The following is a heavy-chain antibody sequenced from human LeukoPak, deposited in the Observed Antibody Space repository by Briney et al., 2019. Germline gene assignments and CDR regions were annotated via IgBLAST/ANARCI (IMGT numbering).Heavy chain of an antibody. Sequence: GESLKISCKGSGYSFTSYWIGWVRQMPGKGLEWMGIIYPGDFDTRYSPSFQGQVTISADKSISTAYLQWSSLKASDTAMHYCARHLRSPGWLQEYYYYYMDVWGKGTTVTVSS. CDR2: IYPGDFDT. CDR3: ARHLRSPGWLQEYYYYYMDV. CDR1: GYSFTSYW. J-gene: IGHJ6*03. V-gene: IGHV5-51*01. D-gene: IGHD5-12*01.